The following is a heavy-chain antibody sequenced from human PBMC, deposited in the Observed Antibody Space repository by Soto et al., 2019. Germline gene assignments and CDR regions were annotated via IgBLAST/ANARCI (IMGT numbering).Heavy chain of an antibody. CDR2: ISAYNGTT. J-gene: IGHJ3*02. V-gene: IGHV1-18*01. CDR3: ARGLWAFDI. D-gene: IGHD5-18*01. Sequence: GAPVKVSSKASGGTFSSYAISWVRQAPGQGLEWMGWISAYNGTTNYAQKLQGRVTMTTDTSTSTAYMELRSLRSDDTAVYYCARGLWAFDIWGQGTMVTVSS. CDR1: GGTFSSYA.